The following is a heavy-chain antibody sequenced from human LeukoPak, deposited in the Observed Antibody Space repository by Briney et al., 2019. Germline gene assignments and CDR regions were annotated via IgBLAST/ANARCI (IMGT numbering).Heavy chain of an antibody. J-gene: IGHJ4*02. V-gene: IGHV3-7*03. D-gene: IGHD3-10*01. CDR2: IKQDGSAE. Sequence: GGSLRLSCAASGFVLTNYWMNWVRQTRGKGLEWVANIKQDGSAEYYVDSVRGRFTISRDNAQNSFYLQMNSLRVEDTAVYYCARDVGASGSLDYWGQGTLVTVSS. CDR3: ARDVGASGSLDY. CDR1: GFVLTNYW.